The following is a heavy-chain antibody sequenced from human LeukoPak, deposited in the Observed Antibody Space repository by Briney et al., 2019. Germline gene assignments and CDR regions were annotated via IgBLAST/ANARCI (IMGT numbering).Heavy chain of an antibody. CDR1: GGSFSGYY. D-gene: IGHD3-10*01. Sequence: SETLSLTCAVYGGSFSGYYWSWIRQPPGKGLEWIGEINHSGSTNYNPSLKSRVTISVDTSKNQFSLKLSSVTAADTAVYYCARGRRELKYGPDYWGQGTLVTVSS. CDR3: ARGRRELKYGPDY. V-gene: IGHV4-34*01. J-gene: IGHJ4*02. CDR2: INHSGST.